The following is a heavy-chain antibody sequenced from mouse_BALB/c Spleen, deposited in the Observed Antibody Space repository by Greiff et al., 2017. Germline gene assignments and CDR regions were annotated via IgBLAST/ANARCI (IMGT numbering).Heavy chain of an antibody. V-gene: IGHV5-9-3*01. CDR1: GFTFSSYA. J-gene: IGHJ4*01. Sequence: DVQLVESGGGLVKPGGSLKLSCAASGFTFSSYAMSWVRQTPEKRLEWVATISSGGSYTYYPDSVKGRFTISRDNAKNTLYLQMSSLRSEDTAMYYCARHDGNYENAMDYWGQGTSVTVSS. CDR2: ISSGGSYT. CDR3: ARHDGNYENAMDY. D-gene: IGHD2-1*01.